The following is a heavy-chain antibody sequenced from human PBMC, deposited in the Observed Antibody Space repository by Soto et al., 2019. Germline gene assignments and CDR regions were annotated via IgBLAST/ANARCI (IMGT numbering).Heavy chain of an antibody. CDR1: GFTFSSYA. CDR3: ARDGGYDFWSGYYTDY. CDR2: ISYDGSNK. V-gene: IGHV3-30-3*01. Sequence: QVQLVESGGGMVQPGRSLRLSCAASGFTFSSYAMHWVRQAPGKGLEWVAVISYDGSNKYYADSVKGRFTISRDNSKNTLYLQMNSLRAEDTAVYYCARDGGYDFWSGYYTDYWGQGTLVTVSS. J-gene: IGHJ4*02. D-gene: IGHD3-3*01.